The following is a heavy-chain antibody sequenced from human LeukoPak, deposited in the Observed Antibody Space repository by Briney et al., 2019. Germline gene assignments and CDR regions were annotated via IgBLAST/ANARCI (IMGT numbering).Heavy chain of an antibody. CDR3: ARGGYSSGPGIVTY. J-gene: IGHJ4*02. CDR2: INPNGGGT. Sequence: ASVKVSCKASGYTFTGYYIHWVRQAPGQGLEWMGWINPNGGGTNYAQKFQGRVTMTRYTSITTAYMELSRLRSDDTAVYYCARGGYSSGPGIVTYWGLGTLVTVSS. V-gene: IGHV1-2*02. CDR1: GYTFTGYY. D-gene: IGHD5-18*01.